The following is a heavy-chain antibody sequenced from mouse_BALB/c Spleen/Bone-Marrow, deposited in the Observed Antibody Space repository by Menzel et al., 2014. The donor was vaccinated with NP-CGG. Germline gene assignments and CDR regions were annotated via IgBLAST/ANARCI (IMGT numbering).Heavy chain of an antibody. J-gene: IGHJ2*01. CDR3: AREANWNFDY. D-gene: IGHD4-1*01. CDR1: GYTFTSYY. Sequence: QVQLKESGPELVKPGASVMISCKAAGYTFTSYYIHWVKQRPGQGLEWIGWIYPGNVNTKYNEKFKGKATLTADKSSSTAYFLLSSLTSEDSAAYFCAREANWNFDYWGQGTTLTVSS. V-gene: IGHV1S56*01. CDR2: IYPGNVNT.